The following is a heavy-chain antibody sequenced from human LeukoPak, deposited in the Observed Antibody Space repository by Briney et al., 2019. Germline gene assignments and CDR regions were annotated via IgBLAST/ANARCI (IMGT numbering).Heavy chain of an antibody. J-gene: IGHJ6*02. V-gene: IGHV3-15*01. Sequence: GGSLRLSCAASGFTFSNAWMTWVRQAPGKGLEWIGRVKSTTDGGTTDYTEPVKGRFTISRDDSKSTLFLHMNSLKTEDTAVYYCTTGPYGDYRLQPKSYYYAMDVWGQGTTVTVSS. CDR2: VKSTTDGGTT. CDR3: TTGPYGDYRLQPKSYYYAMDV. D-gene: IGHD4-17*01. CDR1: GFTFSNAW.